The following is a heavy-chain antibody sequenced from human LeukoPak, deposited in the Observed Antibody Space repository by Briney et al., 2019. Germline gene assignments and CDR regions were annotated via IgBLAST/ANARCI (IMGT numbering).Heavy chain of an antibody. Sequence: SETLSLTCAVSGGSISSSNWWSWVRQPPGKGLEWIGEIYHSGSTNYNPSLKSRVTISVDKSKNQFSLKLSSVTAADTAVYYCASLSSSWSHPTSNNDYWGQGTLVTVSS. D-gene: IGHD6-13*01. CDR1: GGSISSSNW. CDR2: IYHSGST. CDR3: ASLSSSWSHPTSNNDY. V-gene: IGHV4-4*02. J-gene: IGHJ4*02.